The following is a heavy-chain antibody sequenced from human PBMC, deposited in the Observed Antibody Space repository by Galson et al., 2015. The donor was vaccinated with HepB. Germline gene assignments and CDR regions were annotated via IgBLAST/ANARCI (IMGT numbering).Heavy chain of an antibody. V-gene: IGHV3-30*18. J-gene: IGHJ4*02. CDR1: GFTFSSYG. CDR2: ISYDGSNK. CDR3: AKVGARWEYDSWSGPGDY. Sequence: SLRLSCAASGFTFSSYGMHWVRQAPGKGLEWVAVISYDGSNKYYADSVKGRFTISRDNSKNTLYLQMNSLRAEDTAVYYCAKVGARWEYDSWSGPGDYWGQGTLVTVSS. D-gene: IGHD3-3*01.